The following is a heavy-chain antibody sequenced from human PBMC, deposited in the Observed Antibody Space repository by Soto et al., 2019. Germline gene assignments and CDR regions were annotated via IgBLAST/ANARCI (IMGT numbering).Heavy chain of an antibody. V-gene: IGHV4-38-2*02. CDR1: GYSIRNGYY. J-gene: IGHJ4*02. CDR2: MYHSGIA. CDR3: ARDYENYYDNSADYSRPFDF. D-gene: IGHD3-22*01. Sequence: SETLSLTCAVSGYSIRNGYYWGWIRQPPGKGLEWIGSMYHSGIAYYNPSLQSRVAISIDTSKNQFSLKLISVTAADTAVYYCARDYENYYDNSADYSRPFDFWGQGILVTVSS.